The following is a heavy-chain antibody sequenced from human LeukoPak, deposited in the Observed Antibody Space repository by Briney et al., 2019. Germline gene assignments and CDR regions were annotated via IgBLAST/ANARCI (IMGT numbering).Heavy chain of an antibody. J-gene: IGHJ4*02. CDR3: ARAGGIYFDY. CDR2: INPNSGGT. D-gene: IGHD3-16*01. Sequence: ASVKVSCKASGYRFTGYYIHWVRQAPGQGLEWMGWINPNSGGTNYAQNFQGRVTMTRDTSVSTAYMEVSRLRSDDTAVYYCARAGGIYFDYWGQGTLVTVSS. CDR1: GYRFTGYY. V-gene: IGHV1-2*02.